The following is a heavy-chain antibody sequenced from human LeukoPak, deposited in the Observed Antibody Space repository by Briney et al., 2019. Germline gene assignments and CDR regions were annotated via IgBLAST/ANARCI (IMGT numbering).Heavy chain of an antibody. Sequence: PGGSLRLSCAASGFTSSVYWMSWVRQAPGKGLEWVANINQDGSVKYYVDSLKGRFTISRDNAKNSVYLQMNSLRAEDTAVYYCARIGYSSSSFDYWGQGTLVTVSS. J-gene: IGHJ4*02. V-gene: IGHV3-7*01. CDR1: GFTSSVYW. CDR2: INQDGSVK. CDR3: ARIGYSSSSFDY. D-gene: IGHD6-13*01.